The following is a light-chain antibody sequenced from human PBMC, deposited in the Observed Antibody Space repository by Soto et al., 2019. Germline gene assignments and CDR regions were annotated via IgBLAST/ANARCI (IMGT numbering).Light chain of an antibody. CDR1: QSITDW. CDR3: QYWDDYSWT. CDR2: KAS. V-gene: IGKV1-5*03. J-gene: IGKJ1*01. Sequence: DIKMTQSPSTLSACVGDRVTITCRASQSITDWLAWYQQKPGKAPKFLIYKASNLEGGVPSRFSGSGSGTEFTLTISSVQPDDFATYYCQYWDDYSWTFGQGTKVDIK.